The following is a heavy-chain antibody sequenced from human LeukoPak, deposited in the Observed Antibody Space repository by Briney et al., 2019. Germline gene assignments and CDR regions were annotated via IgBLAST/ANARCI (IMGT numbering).Heavy chain of an antibody. V-gene: IGHV3-66*01. CDR1: GFIVSSYY. J-gene: IGHJ6*02. Sequence: PGRSLRLSCVASGFIVSSYYMTWVRQAPGKGLEWVSVIYSGGSTYYADSVKGRVAISRDNSKNTVFLQMSSVRAEDTAVYYCARSYSNHLFGMDVWGQGTTVTVTS. D-gene: IGHD4-11*01. CDR2: IYSGGST. CDR3: ARSYSNHLFGMDV.